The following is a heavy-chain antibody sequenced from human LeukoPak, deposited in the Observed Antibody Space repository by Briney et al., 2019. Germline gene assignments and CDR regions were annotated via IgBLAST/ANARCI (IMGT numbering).Heavy chain of an antibody. CDR1: GFTFDDYA. CDR2: ISGDGGST. D-gene: IGHD5-24*01. V-gene: IGHV3-43*02. J-gene: IGHJ4*02. CDR3: AKDRRHGYNYNYFDY. Sequence: PGGSLRLSCAASGFTFDDYAMPWVRHAPGKGLEWVSLISGDGGSTYYADSVKGRFTISRDNSKNSLYLQMNSLRTEDTALYYCAKDRRHGYNYNYFDYWGQGTLVTVSS.